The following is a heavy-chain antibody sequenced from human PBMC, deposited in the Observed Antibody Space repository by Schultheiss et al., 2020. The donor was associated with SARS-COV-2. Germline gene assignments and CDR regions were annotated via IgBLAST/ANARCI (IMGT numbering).Heavy chain of an antibody. V-gene: IGHV1-8*01. CDR1: GYTFTSYD. CDR2: MNPNSGNT. Sequence: ASVKVSCKASGYTFTSYDINWVRQATGQGLEWMGWMNPNSGNTGYAQKFQGRVTMTRNTSISPAYMELSSLRSEDTAVYYCERAPSRSWSSYYYYYVMDVWGQGTTVTVSS. CDR3: ERAPSRSWSSYYYYYVMDV. J-gene: IGHJ6*02. D-gene: IGHD6-13*01.